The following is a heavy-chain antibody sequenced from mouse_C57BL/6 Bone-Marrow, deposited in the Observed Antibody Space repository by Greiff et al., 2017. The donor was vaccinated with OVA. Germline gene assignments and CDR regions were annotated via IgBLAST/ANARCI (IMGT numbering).Heavy chain of an antibody. CDR2: INPNNGGT. J-gene: IGHJ1*03. CDR3: ARRDRRGSYWYFDV. Sequence: VQLQQSGPELVKPGASVKISCKASGYTFTDYYMNWVKQSHGKSLEWIGDINPNNGGTSYNQKFKGKATLTVDKSSSTAYMELRSLTSEDSAVYYCARRDRRGSYWYFDVWGTGTTVTVSS. V-gene: IGHV1-26*01. CDR1: GYTFTDYY. D-gene: IGHD2-14*01.